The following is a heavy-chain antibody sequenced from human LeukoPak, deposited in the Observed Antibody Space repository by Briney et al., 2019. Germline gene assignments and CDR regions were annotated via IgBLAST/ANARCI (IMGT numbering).Heavy chain of an antibody. CDR2: IFYSGST. D-gene: IGHD3-22*01. CDR3: ARDGATMIGDAFDI. J-gene: IGHJ3*02. V-gene: IGHV4-39*07. CDR1: SGSISTSNYY. Sequence: PSETLSLTCTVSSGSISTSNYYWGWVRQPPGKALEWIGNIFYSGSTYYSPSLKSRVTISLDTSRNQFSLKLSSVTAADTAVYYCARDGATMIGDAFDIWGQGTMVTVSS.